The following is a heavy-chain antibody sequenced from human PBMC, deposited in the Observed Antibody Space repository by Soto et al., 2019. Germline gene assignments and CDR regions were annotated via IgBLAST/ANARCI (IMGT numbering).Heavy chain of an antibody. Sequence: QVQLQESGPGLVKPSETLSLTCTGSGGSISSYYWSWIRQPPGKGLEWIGYIYYSGSTNYNPSLKSRVTISVDTSKNQFSLKLSSVTAADTAVYYCARGTYYDFWSGYKGNWFDPWGQGTLVTVSS. D-gene: IGHD3-3*01. J-gene: IGHJ5*02. CDR2: IYYSGST. V-gene: IGHV4-59*01. CDR3: ARGTYYDFWSGYKGNWFDP. CDR1: GGSISSYY.